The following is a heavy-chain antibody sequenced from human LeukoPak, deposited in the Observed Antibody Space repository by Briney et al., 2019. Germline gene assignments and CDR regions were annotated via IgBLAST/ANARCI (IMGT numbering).Heavy chain of an antibody. CDR1: GGSISGYH. D-gene: IGHD3-3*01. Sequence: SETLSLTCNVSGGSISGYHWSWIRQPPGKGLEWLGYIYYSGSSNYNPSLKSRVTISVDTSKNQFSLKLSSVTAADTAVYYCARHSTFFGVVIIKGRVRGPFDYWGQGTLVTVSS. J-gene: IGHJ4*02. CDR3: ARHSTFFGVVIIKGRVRGPFDY. V-gene: IGHV4-59*08. CDR2: IYYSGSS.